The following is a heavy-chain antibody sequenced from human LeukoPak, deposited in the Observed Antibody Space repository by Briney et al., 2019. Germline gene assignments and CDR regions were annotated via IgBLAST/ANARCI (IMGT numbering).Heavy chain of an antibody. Sequence: HAGGSLRLSCAASGLIFDEYAMHWVRQAPGKGLEWVSDISWNSADIAYADSVKGRFTISRDNAKDSLYLQMNSLRAEDTAVYYCARDLGGWGQGTMVTVSS. CDR1: GLIFDEYA. CDR3: ARDLGG. J-gene: IGHJ3*01. V-gene: IGHV3-9*01. CDR2: ISWNSADI. D-gene: IGHD3-16*01.